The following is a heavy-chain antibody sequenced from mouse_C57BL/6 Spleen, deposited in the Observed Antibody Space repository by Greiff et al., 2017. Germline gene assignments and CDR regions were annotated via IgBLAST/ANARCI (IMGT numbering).Heavy chain of an antibody. CDR1: GFTFSSYA. V-gene: IGHV5-9-1*02. J-gene: IGHJ4*01. Sequence: EVKLMESGEGLVKPGGSLKLSCAASGFTFSSYAMSWVRQTPEKRLEWVAYISSGGDYIYYADTVKGRFTISRDNARNTLYLQMSSLKSDDTAMYYCTRVTTVVARYAMDYWGQGTSVTVSS. D-gene: IGHD1-1*01. CDR3: TRVTTVVARYAMDY. CDR2: ISSGGDYI.